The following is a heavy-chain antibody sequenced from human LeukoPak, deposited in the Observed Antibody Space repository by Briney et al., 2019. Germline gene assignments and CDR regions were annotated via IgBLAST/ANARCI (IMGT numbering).Heavy chain of an antibody. Sequence: PGGSLRLSCVASGFTFSSYSMNWVRQTPGKGLEWVSSISSSSTYIFYADSVRGRFTISRDNAKNSLYLQMNSLRVEDTALYYCARKEGISGYSSPGGFDIWGQGTMVTVSS. D-gene: IGHD1-14*01. CDR2: ISSSSTYI. V-gene: IGHV3-21*01. CDR1: GFTFSSYS. J-gene: IGHJ3*02. CDR3: ARKEGISGYSSPGGFDI.